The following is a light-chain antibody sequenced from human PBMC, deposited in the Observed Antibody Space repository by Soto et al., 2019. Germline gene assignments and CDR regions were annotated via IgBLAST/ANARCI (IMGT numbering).Light chain of an antibody. CDR2: EVS. CDR3: LSKTSTISYV. Sequence: QSALTQPASVSGSPGQSIAISCTGTTSDVGGYNYVSWYQQHPGKVPKLLIHEVSNRPSGVSNRFSGSKSGNTASLTTSGLQADDEADYYCLSKTSTISYVFGTGTKVTVL. V-gene: IGLV2-14*01. CDR1: TSDVGGYNY. J-gene: IGLJ1*01.